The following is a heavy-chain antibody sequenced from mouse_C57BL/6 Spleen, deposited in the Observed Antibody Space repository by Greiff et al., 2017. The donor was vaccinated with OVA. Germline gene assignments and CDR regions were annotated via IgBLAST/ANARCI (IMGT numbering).Heavy chain of an antibody. Sequence: QVQLQQPGAELVKPGASVKLSCKASGYTFTSYWMQWVKQRPGQGLEWIGEIDPSDSYTNYNQKFKGKATLTVDTSSSTAYMQLSSLTSEDSAVYYGASVHYGSSWYFDVWGTGTTVTVSS. J-gene: IGHJ1*03. CDR3: ASVHYGSSWYFDV. CDR1: GYTFTSYW. CDR2: IDPSDSYT. D-gene: IGHD1-1*01. V-gene: IGHV1-50*01.